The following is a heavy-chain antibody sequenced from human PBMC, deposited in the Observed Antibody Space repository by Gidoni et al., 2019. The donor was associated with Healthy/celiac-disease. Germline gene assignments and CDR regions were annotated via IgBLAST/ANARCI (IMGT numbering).Heavy chain of an antibody. CDR3: ARGRRAARGPRLGYYYGMDV. Sequence: QVQLQQWGAGLLKPSETLSLTSAVYGGSFSGYYWSWIRQPPGKGLEWIGEINHSGSTNYNPSLKSRVTISVDTSKNQFSLKLSSVTAADTAVYYCARGRRAARGPRLGYYYGMDVWGQGTTVTVSS. CDR2: INHSGST. CDR1: GGSFSGYY. V-gene: IGHV4-34*01. D-gene: IGHD6-13*01. J-gene: IGHJ6*02.